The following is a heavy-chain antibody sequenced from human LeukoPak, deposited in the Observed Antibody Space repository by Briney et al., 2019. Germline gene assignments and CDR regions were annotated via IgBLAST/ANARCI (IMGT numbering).Heavy chain of an antibody. CDR2: LSGTGDST. CDR3: AEGRPSKPCSLDY. V-gene: IGHV3-23*01. J-gene: IGHJ4*02. Sequence: GGSLRLSCAGSGFTFSRHGMTWVRQAPGKGLEWVSALSGTGDSTYYAASVKGRFTISRDNSKNTLYLQMKSLRADDTALYYCAEGRPSKPCSLDYWGQGTLVTVSS. D-gene: IGHD3-16*01. CDR1: GFTFSRHG.